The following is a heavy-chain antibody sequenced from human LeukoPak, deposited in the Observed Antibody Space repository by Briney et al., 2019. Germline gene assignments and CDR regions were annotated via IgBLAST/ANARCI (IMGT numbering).Heavy chain of an antibody. CDR3: AKDRYYDSSGYSGYCFDY. D-gene: IGHD3-22*01. CDR2: ISYDGSNK. J-gene: IGHJ4*02. V-gene: IGHV3-30*18. CDR1: GFTFSSYG. Sequence: GSLRLSCAASGFTFSSYGMHWVRQAPGKGLEWVAVISYDGSNKYYADSVKGRFTISRDNSKNTLYLQMNSLRAEDTAVYYCAKDRYYDSSGYSGYCFDYWGQGTLVTVSS.